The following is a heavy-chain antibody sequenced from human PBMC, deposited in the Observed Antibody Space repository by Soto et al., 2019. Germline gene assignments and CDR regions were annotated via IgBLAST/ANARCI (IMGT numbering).Heavy chain of an antibody. CDR2: IIPSFGRT. D-gene: IGHD2-15*01. J-gene: IGHJ4*02. Sequence: QVKLVQSGAEVKKPGSSVKVSCKVSGGSLNQYAISWVRQTPGQGLEWMGGIIPSFGRTSYAQKFQGRVTITADKSTTTVNLELRGLRSEDSAIYFCADLSLGYCSSTTCPPDYWGQGTLVTVSS. CDR3: ADLSLGYCSSTTCPPDY. V-gene: IGHV1-69*14. CDR1: GGSLNQYA.